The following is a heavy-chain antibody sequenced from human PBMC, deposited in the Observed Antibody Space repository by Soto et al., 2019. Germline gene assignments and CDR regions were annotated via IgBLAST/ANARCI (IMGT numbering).Heavy chain of an antibody. Sequence: ASVKVSCKASGGTFSSYAISWVRQAPGQGLEWMGGIIPIFGTANYAQKFQGRVTITADESTSTAYMELSSLRSEDTAVYYCARDRLSVAPGGYSGYDYLAYFDYWGQGTLVTVSS. J-gene: IGHJ4*02. D-gene: IGHD5-12*01. V-gene: IGHV1-69*13. CDR2: IIPIFGTA. CDR1: GGTFSSYA. CDR3: ARDRLSVAPGGYSGYDYLAYFDY.